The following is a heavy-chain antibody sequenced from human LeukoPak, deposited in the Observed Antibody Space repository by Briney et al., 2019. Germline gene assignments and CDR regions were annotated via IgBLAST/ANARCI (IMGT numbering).Heavy chain of an antibody. D-gene: IGHD5-24*01. J-gene: IGHJ3*01. CDR2: IRYDGSNK. CDR3: AMKAVPRPRLHDAFDF. Sequence: GGSLRLSCAASGFTFSSYGMHWVRQAPGKGLEWVAFIRYDGSNKYYADSVKGRFTISRDNAKNSLYLQMNSLRADDTAVYYCAMKAVPRPRLHDAFDFWGQGTVVSVSS. CDR1: GFTFSSYG. V-gene: IGHV3-30*02.